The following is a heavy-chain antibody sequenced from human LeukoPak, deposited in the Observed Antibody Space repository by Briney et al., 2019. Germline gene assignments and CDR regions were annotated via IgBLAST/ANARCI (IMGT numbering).Heavy chain of an antibody. J-gene: IGHJ2*01. CDR2: ISWDGGST. V-gene: IGHV3-43D*03. D-gene: IGHD1-14*01. CDR1: GFTFDDYA. CDR3: VKADRGVGSWYLDL. Sequence: GGSLRLSCAASGFTFDDYAMHWVRQAPGKGLEWVSVISWDGGSTYYGDSVKGRFSISRDNSKNSLFLQMNSLRAEDTALYYCVKADRGVGSWYLDLWGRGTLVTVSS.